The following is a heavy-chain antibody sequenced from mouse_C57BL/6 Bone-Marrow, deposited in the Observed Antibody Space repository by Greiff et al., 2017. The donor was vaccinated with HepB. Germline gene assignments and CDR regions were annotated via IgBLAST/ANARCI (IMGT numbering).Heavy chain of an antibody. Sequence: VQLKESGGGLVKPGGSLKLSCAASGFTFSSYAMSWVRQTPEKRLEWVATISDGGSYTYYPDNVKGRFTISRDNAKNNLYLQMSHLKSEDTAMYYCARDGGLFAYWGQGTLVTVSA. CDR1: GFTFSSYA. D-gene: IGHD2-4*01. CDR3: ARDGGLFAY. J-gene: IGHJ3*01. CDR2: ISDGGSYT. V-gene: IGHV5-4*01.